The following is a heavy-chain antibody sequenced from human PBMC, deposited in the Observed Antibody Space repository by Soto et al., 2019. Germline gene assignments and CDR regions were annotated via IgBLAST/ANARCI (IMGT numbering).Heavy chain of an antibody. J-gene: IGHJ5*02. Sequence: ASVKVSWKAAGGTFSSYAISWVRQAPGQGLEWMGGIIPIFGTANYAQKFQGRVTITADESTSTAYMELSSLRSEDTAVYYCAREGHVVVPAAIDWFDPWGQGTLVTVSS. D-gene: IGHD2-2*02. CDR1: GGTFSSYA. CDR2: IIPIFGTA. V-gene: IGHV1-69*13. CDR3: AREGHVVVPAAIDWFDP.